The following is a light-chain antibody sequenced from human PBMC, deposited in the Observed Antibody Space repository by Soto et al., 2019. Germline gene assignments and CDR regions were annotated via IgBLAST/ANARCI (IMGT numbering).Light chain of an antibody. CDR2: GAS. CDR1: QTVGASY. J-gene: IGKJ2*01. V-gene: IGKV3-20*01. CDR3: QKYGGPPYT. Sequence: EIVLTQSPGTLSLSPGERAALSCRASQTVGASYIAWYQQKPGQAPRLLMYGASRRATGIADRFSGSGSGRDFTLTITRLEPEDFAVYYCQKYGGPPYTFGQGTKLEI.